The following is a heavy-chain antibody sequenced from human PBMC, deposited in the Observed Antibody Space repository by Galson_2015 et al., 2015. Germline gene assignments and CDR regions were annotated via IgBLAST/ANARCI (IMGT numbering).Heavy chain of an antibody. J-gene: IGHJ4*02. CDR1: GFTFSNYW. Sequence: SLRLSCAASGFTFSNYWKSWVRQAPGKGLEWVANIKQDGSEKYYVDSVKGRFTISRDNAKNSLYLQMNSLRAEDTAIYYCASQTWTGYFDYWGQGILVTVSS. CDR3: ASQTWTGYFDY. CDR2: IKQDGSEK. V-gene: IGHV3-7*03. D-gene: IGHD3-10*01.